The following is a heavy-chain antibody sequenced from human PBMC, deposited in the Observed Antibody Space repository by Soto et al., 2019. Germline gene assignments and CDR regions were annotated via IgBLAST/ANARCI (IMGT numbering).Heavy chain of an antibody. D-gene: IGHD3-22*01. CDR2: IYYSGST. J-gene: IGHJ5*02. CDR1: GGSISSGGYY. Sequence: SETLSLTCTVSGGSISSGGYYWSWIRQHPGKGLEWIGYIYYSGSTYYNPSLKSRVTISVDTSKNQFSLKLSSVTAADTAVYYCARAPTYYDSSGYYYSVYWFDPWGQGTLVTVSS. V-gene: IGHV4-31*03. CDR3: ARAPTYYDSSGYYYSVYWFDP.